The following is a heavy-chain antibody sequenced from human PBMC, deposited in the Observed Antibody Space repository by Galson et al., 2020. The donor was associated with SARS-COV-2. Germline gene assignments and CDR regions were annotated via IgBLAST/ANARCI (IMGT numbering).Heavy chain of an antibody. CDR3: ATTGYGDVVGYLQH. CDR2: ISSSSSHI. Sequence: GRSLTLSCAASGFTSSSYSMNWDRQAPGKGLEWISSISSSSSHIYYADSKKGRFTISRDNAKNSLYLQMNSVRAEDTAVYYCATTGYGDVVGYLQHWGQGALVTVSS. CDR1: GFTSSSYS. V-gene: IGHV3-21*01. D-gene: IGHD4-4*01. J-gene: IGHJ1*01.